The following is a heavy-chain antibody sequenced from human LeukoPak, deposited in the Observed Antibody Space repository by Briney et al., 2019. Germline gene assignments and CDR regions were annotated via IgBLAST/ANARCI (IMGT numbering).Heavy chain of an antibody. CDR2: IYYSGST. V-gene: IGHV4-59*01. Sequence: SETLSLTCTVSGGSISSYYWSWIRQPPGKGLEWIGYIYYSGSTNYNPSLKSRVTISVDTSKNQFTLKLSSVTAADTAVYYCARETSQKGAHYMDVWGKGTTVTISS. CDR1: GGSISSYY. CDR3: ARETSQKGAHYMDV. D-gene: IGHD3-16*01. J-gene: IGHJ6*03.